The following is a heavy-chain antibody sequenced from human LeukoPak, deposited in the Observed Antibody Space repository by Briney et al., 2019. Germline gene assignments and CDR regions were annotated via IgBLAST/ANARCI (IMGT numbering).Heavy chain of an antibody. CDR3: ARDQHATGYDFWSGFYAFDT. CDR1: GYTFDRYG. D-gene: IGHD3-3*01. J-gene: IGHJ4*02. Sequence: ASVKVSCKASGYTFDRYGISWVRQAPGQGLEWKGWISTYKSNSKFVQKLQGRVTMTMDTSTSTAYMELRSLRFEDTAVYYCARDQHATGYDFWSGFYAFDTWGLGTLVTVSS. CDR2: ISTYKSNS. V-gene: IGHV1-18*01.